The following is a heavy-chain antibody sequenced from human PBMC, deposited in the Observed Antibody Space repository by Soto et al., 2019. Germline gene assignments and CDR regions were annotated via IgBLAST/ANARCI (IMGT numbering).Heavy chain of an antibody. D-gene: IGHD5-18*01. Sequence: EVQLVESGGGLVQPGGSLRLACAASGFTFSTYSMNWVRQAPGKGLEWVSYISSSTTTMYYADSVKGRFTISRDNAKNSLYLQMNSLRDEDPAVYYCARTKVYISGYSDYWGQGILVTVSS. CDR2: ISSSTTTM. CDR1: GFTFSTYS. V-gene: IGHV3-48*02. CDR3: ARTKVYISGYSDY. J-gene: IGHJ4*02.